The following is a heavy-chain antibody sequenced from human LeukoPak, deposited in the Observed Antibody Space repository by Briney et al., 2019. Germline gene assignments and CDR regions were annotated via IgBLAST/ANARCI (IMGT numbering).Heavy chain of an antibody. Sequence: GRSLRLSCAASGFTFSSYAMHWVRQAPGKGLEWVAVLSYDGSNKYYADSVKGRFTISRDNSKNTLYLQMNSLRAEDTAVYYCAREVTMVRGVIIHYYYYYGMDVWGQGTTVTVSS. J-gene: IGHJ6*02. CDR1: GFTFSSYA. CDR3: AREVTMVRGVIIHYYYYYGMDV. V-gene: IGHV3-30-3*01. D-gene: IGHD3-10*01. CDR2: LSYDGSNK.